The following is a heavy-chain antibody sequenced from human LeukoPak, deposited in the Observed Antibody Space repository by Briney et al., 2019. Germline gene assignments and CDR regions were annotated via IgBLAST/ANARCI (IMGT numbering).Heavy chain of an antibody. CDR2: IRYDGTKK. Sequence: GGSLRLSCVASGITFRIYGMHWVRQAPGKGLEWVAFIRYDGTKKFYADVVKGRCTISRDNSKNTLYLQMNSLRAEDTAVYYCAKEWVMGAFDIWGQGTMVTVSS. V-gene: IGHV3-30*02. D-gene: IGHD2-21*01. J-gene: IGHJ3*02. CDR1: GITFRIYG. CDR3: AKEWVMGAFDI.